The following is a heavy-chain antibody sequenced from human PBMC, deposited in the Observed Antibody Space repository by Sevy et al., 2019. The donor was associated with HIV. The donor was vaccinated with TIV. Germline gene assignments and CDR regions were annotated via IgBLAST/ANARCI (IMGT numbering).Heavy chain of an antibody. CDR1: GFTFGDYA. D-gene: IGHD6-13*01. V-gene: IGHV3-49*04. CDR3: TRVRSSSFFDY. J-gene: IGHJ4*02. CDR2: IRSKAYGGTT. Sequence: GGSLRLSCTASGFTFGDYAMSWVRQAPGKGLEWEGCIRSKAYGGTTKYAASVKGRFIISRDDSKSIAYLQMNSLKTEDTAVYYCTRVRSSSFFDYWGQGTLVTVSS.